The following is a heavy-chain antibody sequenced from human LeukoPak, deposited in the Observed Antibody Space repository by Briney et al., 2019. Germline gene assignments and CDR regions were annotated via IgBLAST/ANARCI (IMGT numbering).Heavy chain of an antibody. CDR3: ARLSYTSSWYDIDY. V-gene: IGHV4-39*07. Sequence: PSETLSLTCTVSGGSISSITYYWGWIRQPPGKGLEWIGTIYFSGSTYYNPSLRSRVSMSVDTSKSQFSLKLTSVTAADTAMYYCARLSYTSSWYDIDYWGQGVLVTVSS. CDR2: IYFSGST. CDR1: GGSISSITYY. J-gene: IGHJ4*02. D-gene: IGHD6-13*01.